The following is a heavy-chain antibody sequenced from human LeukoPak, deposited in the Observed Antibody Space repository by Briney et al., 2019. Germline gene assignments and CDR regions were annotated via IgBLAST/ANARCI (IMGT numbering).Heavy chain of an antibody. CDR1: GGTFNHFG. J-gene: IGHJ4*02. V-gene: IGHV1-69*04. D-gene: IGHD1-1*01. CDR2: IIPILDLT. CDR3: ARDSGRPPTSFDY. Sequence: GASVKVSCKASGGTFNHFGINWVRQAPGQGLEWMGRIIPILDLTKYAPKIQDRVTITADKSTSTAYMELNSLRSEDRAVYFCARDSGRPPTSFDYWGQGTLVTVSS.